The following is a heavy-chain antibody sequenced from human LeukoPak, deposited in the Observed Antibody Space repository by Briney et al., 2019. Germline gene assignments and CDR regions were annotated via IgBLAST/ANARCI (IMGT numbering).Heavy chain of an antibody. D-gene: IGHD3-3*01. J-gene: IGHJ3*01. Sequence: ASVKVSCKASGYTFTGYYIHWVRQAPGQGLEWMGWVNPNSGGTNSAQNFQGRVTMTRDTSISTAYMELSRLRFDDTAVYYCARGGSDFWSGYLDAFDVWGPGTMVTVSS. CDR1: GYTFTGYY. V-gene: IGHV1-2*02. CDR2: VNPNSGGT. CDR3: ARGGSDFWSGYLDAFDV.